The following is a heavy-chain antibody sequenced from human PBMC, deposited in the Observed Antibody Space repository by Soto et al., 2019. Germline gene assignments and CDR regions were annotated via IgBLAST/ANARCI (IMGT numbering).Heavy chain of an antibody. J-gene: IGHJ4*02. CDR3: ARSVAISAGADY. CDR2: ISPGDSDT. D-gene: IGHD6-13*01. Sequence: PGPSLKISCKGSGYSFTRYWIAWVRQMPGKGLEWMGIISPGDSDTRYSPAFQGQVTISVDKSISTAYLQWRSLKASDSAMYYCARSVAISAGADYWGQGTQVTVSS. CDR1: GYSFTRYW. V-gene: IGHV5-51*01.